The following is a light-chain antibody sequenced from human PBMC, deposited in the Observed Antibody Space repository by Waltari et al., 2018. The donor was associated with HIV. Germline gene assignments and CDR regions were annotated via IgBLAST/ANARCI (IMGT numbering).Light chain of an antibody. CDR1: ALPKKY. CDR3: QSADSSGTWV. J-gene: IGLJ3*02. CDR2: KDT. Sequence: SYELTQPPSVSVSPGQTARITCSGDALPKKYVYWYHQKPGQAPVLVIYKDTERPSGIPERFSGSSSGTTVTLTISGVQAEDEADYYCQSADSSGTWVFGGGTKLTVL. V-gene: IGLV3-25*03.